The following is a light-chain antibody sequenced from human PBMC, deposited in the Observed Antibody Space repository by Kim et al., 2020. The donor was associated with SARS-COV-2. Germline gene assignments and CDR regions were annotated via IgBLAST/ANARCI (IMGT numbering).Light chain of an antibody. Sequence: QAVVTQEPSLTVSPGGTVTLTCGSSTGAVTSGHYPYWFQQKPGQAPRTLIYDINNRHSWTPARFSGSLLGGKAALTLSGAQPEDEADYYCFLVYSYRAVFGGGTQLTVL. CDR1: TGAVTSGHY. CDR2: DIN. J-gene: IGLJ2*01. CDR3: FLVYSYRAV. V-gene: IGLV7-46*01.